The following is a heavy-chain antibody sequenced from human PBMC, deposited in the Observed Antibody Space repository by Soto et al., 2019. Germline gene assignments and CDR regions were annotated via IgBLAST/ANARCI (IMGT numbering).Heavy chain of an antibody. J-gene: IGHJ4*02. CDR3: ARDEASLDYYGSGSYVGLDY. CDR2: INAGNGNT. Sequence: QVQLVQSGAEVKKPGASVKVSCKASGYTFTSYTMHWVRQAPGQRLEWMGWINAGNGNTKYSQKFQGRVTFTRDTSASTAYMELSSLRSEDTAVYYCARDEASLDYYGSGSYVGLDYWGQGTLVTVSS. D-gene: IGHD3-10*01. V-gene: IGHV1-3*01. CDR1: GYTFTSYT.